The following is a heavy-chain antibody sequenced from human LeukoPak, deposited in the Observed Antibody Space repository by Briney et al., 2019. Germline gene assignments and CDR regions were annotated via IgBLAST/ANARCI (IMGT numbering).Heavy chain of an antibody. V-gene: IGHV3-23*01. Sequence: GGSLRLSCAPSGFTINIYAMTWVRQAPGKGLEWVSSITLNGGGISYADSVKGRFTISRDNSKNTLYLQMSSLRAEDTAVYYCAKDPNGDYVGAFDGWDQGTRVTVSS. J-gene: IGHJ3*01. CDR1: GFTINIYA. CDR3: AKDPNGDYVGAFDG. D-gene: IGHD4-17*01. CDR2: ITLNGGGI.